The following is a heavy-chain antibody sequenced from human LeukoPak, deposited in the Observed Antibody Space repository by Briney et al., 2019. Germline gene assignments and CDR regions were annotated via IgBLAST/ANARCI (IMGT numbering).Heavy chain of an antibody. CDR3: AKGPPRGYCSGGSCYFDY. J-gene: IGHJ4*02. CDR2: ISGSGGST. D-gene: IGHD2-15*01. V-gene: IGHV3-23*01. Sequence: GGSLRLSCAASGFAFSSYAMSWVRQAPGKGLEWVSAISGSGGSTYYGDSVKGRFTISRDNSKNTLYLQMNSLRAEDTAVYYCAKGPPRGYCSGGSCYFDYWGQGTLVTVSS. CDR1: GFAFSSYA.